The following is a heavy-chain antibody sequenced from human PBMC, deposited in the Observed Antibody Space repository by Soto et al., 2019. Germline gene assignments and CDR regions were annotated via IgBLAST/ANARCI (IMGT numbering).Heavy chain of an antibody. CDR1: GDSISSSVW. V-gene: IGHV4-4*02. CDR2: VFHTGDT. Sequence: SETLSLTCAVSGDSISSSVWWTWVRQPPGKGLEWIGEVFHTGDTYFNPSLRSRVAMSVDKSTNEFSLKVTSVTAADTDIYYCARKAWVRFDYWGQGALVTVYS. CDR3: ARKAWVRFDY. D-gene: IGHD7-27*01. J-gene: IGHJ4*02.